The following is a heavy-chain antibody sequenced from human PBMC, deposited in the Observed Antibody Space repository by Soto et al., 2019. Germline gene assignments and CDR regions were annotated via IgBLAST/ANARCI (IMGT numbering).Heavy chain of an antibody. CDR3: AREPTDCSSTSCYGVGGYYYYGMDV. CDR2: INAGNGNT. D-gene: IGHD2-2*01. V-gene: IGHV1-3*01. J-gene: IGHJ6*02. CDR1: GYTFTSYA. Sequence: GASVKVSCKASGYTFTSYAMHWVRQAPGQRVEWMGWINAGNGNTKYSQKFQGRVTITRDTSASTAYMELSSLRSVDTAVYYCAREPTDCSSTSCYGVGGYYYYGMDVWGQGTTVT.